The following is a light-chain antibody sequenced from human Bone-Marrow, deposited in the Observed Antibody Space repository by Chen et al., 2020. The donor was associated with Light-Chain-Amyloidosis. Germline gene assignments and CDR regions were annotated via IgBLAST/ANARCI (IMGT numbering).Light chain of an antibody. V-gene: IGLV3-21*02. CDR3: EGWDRSSDRPV. CDR1: NIGSTS. J-gene: IGLJ3*02. CDR2: DDS. Sequence: SYVLTQPSSVSVAPGQTATIACGGNNIGSTSVHWYRQTPGQAPLLVVYDDSDRPSGTPERLAGSNSGNAATLTISRVEAGDEADYYCEGWDRSSDRPVFGGGTKLTVL.